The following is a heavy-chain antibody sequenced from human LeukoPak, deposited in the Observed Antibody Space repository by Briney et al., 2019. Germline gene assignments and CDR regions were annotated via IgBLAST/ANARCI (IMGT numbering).Heavy chain of an antibody. CDR3: ARRSGGFYFD. CDR1: GYTFIDYY. D-gene: IGHD3-10*01. V-gene: IGHV1-2*02. J-gene: IGHJ4*02. CDR2: INPNSGGT. Sequence: ASVKVSCEASGYTFIDYYIHWVRQAPGQGLEWMGWINPNSGGTNYAQKFQGRVTLTRDTSISTAYMELRRLTSDDTAIYYCARRSGGFYFDWGQGTLVTVSS.